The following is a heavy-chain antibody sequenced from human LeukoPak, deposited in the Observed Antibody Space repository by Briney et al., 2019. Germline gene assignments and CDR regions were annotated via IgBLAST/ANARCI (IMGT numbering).Heavy chain of an antibody. CDR2: IYSGGST. J-gene: IGHJ4*02. V-gene: IGHV3-66*01. CDR3: ARGGSGWNLYDY. CDR1: GFTVSSNY. Sequence: GGSLSLSCAASGFTVSSNYMSWVRQAPGKGLEWVSVIYSGGSTYYADSVKGRFTISRDNSKNTLYLQMNSLRAEDTAVYYCARGGSGWNLYDYWGQGTLVTVSS. D-gene: IGHD6-19*01.